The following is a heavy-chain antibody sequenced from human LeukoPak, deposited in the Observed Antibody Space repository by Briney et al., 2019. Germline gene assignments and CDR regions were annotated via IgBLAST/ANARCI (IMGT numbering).Heavy chain of an antibody. CDR2: ISSSSSYT. CDR1: GFTFSSYA. J-gene: IGHJ4*02. V-gene: IGHV3-21*05. CDR3: ARSYGDSDY. Sequence: GGSLRLSCAASGFTFSSYAMHWVRQAPGKGLEWVSYISSSSSYTNYADSVKGRFTISRDNAKNSLYLQMNSLRAEDTAVYYCARSYGDSDYWGQGTLVTVSS. D-gene: IGHD4-17*01.